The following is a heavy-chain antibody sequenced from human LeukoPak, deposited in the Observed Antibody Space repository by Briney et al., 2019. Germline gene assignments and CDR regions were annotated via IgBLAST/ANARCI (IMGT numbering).Heavy chain of an antibody. V-gene: IGHV3-13*04. CDR1: GFTFSSYD. J-gene: IGHJ2*01. CDR2: IDSAGDT. Sequence: GGSLRLSCAASGFTFSSYDMHWVRQATGKGLEWVSAIDSAGDTYYPGSVKGRFTNSRENAKNSLFLQMSSLRAGDTAVYYCARSGVSDWYFDLWGRGTLVTVSS. D-gene: IGHD1-26*01. CDR3: ARSGVSDWYFDL.